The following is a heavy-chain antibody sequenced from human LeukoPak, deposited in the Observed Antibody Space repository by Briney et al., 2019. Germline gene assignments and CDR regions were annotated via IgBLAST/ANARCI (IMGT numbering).Heavy chain of an antibody. J-gene: IGHJ4*02. CDR2: ISAYNGNT. Sequence: ASVKVSCKASGYTFTSYGISWVRQAPGQGLEWMGWISAYNGNTNYAQKLQGRVTMTRNTSISTAYMELSSLRSEDTAVYYCARGAVLRYFDWPIYLENYFDYWGQGTLVTVSS. CDR3: ARGAVLRYFDWPIYLENYFDY. D-gene: IGHD3-9*01. CDR1: GYTFTSYG. V-gene: IGHV1-18*01.